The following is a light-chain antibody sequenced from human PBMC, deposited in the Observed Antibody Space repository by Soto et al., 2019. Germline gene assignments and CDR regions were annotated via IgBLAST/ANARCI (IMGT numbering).Light chain of an antibody. CDR1: QGISNY. CDR3: QKYNSAPPWT. V-gene: IGKV1-27*01. J-gene: IGKJ1*01. CDR2: AAS. Sequence: IQMTHSPSSLSASVGDRVTITCRASQGISNYLAWYQQKPGKVPKPLIYAASTLQSGVPSRFSGSGSGTDFTLTISSLQPEDVATYYCQKYNSAPPWTFGQGTKVDIK.